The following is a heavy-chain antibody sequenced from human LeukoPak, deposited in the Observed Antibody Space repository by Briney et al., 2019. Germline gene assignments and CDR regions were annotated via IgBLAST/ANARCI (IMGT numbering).Heavy chain of an antibody. D-gene: IGHD5-12*01. CDR2: MSSSSTI. CDR1: GFSFSSYT. Sequence: GGSLRLSCAASGFSFSSYTMNWVRQAPGRGLEWVSYMSSSSTIYYADSAKGRFTISRDNAKNSLYLQMNSLRAEDTAVYYCARGYDDAFDIWGQGTMVTVSS. V-gene: IGHV3-48*04. CDR3: ARGYDDAFDI. J-gene: IGHJ3*02.